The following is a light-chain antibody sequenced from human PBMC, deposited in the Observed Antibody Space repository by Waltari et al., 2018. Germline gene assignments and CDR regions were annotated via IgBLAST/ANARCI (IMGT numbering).Light chain of an antibody. V-gene: IGLV2-23*02. Sequence: QSALTQPASVSGSPGQSITISCTGTSSDVGSYNYVSCDQQHPGKAPKFIIYDVNKRPAGVSNRFSGAKSGNTASLTISGLQAEDEADYYCCSYAGSTTLVLFGGGTKLTVL. CDR2: DVN. CDR3: CSYAGSTTLVL. CDR1: SSDVGSYNY. J-gene: IGLJ2*01.